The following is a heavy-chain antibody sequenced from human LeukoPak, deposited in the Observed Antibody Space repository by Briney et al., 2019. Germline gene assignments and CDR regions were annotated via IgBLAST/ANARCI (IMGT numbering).Heavy chain of an antibody. CDR2: IYYTGST. Sequence: SETLSLTCTVSGGSLSSYYWSWIRQPPGKGLEWIGNIYYTGSTNYNPSLESRVTISVDTSKNQLSLKVSSVTAADTAVYYRARDGGGTSRPFDYWGQGTPVTVSS. D-gene: IGHD2-2*01. CDR3: ARDGGGTSRPFDY. V-gene: IGHV4-59*01. CDR1: GGSLSSYY. J-gene: IGHJ4*02.